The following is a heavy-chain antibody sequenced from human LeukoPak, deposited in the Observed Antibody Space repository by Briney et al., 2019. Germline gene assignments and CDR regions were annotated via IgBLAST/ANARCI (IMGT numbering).Heavy chain of an antibody. V-gene: IGHV3-21*01. CDR2: ISSSSSYI. CDR1: GFTFSSYS. J-gene: IGHJ4*02. CDR3: ARDRAMCYMVRGTHPGY. Sequence: GGSLRLSCAASGFTFSSYSMNWVRQAPGKGLEWVSSISSSSSYIYYADSVKGRFTISRDNAKNSLYLQMNSLRAEDTAVYYCARDRAMCYMVRGTHPGYWGQGTLVTVSS. D-gene: IGHD3-10*01.